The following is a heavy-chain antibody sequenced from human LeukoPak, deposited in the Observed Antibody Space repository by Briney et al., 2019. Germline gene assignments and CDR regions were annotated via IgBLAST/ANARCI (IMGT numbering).Heavy chain of an antibody. CDR1: GGSISSSSYY. D-gene: IGHD2-15*01. Sequence: PSETLSLTCTVSGGSISSSSYYWGWIRQPPGKGLEWIGSIYYSGSTYYNPSLKSRVTISVDTSKNQFSLKLSSVTAADTAVYYCARGVVVAAMGVDPWGQGTLVTVSS. CDR2: IYYSGST. V-gene: IGHV4-39*07. J-gene: IGHJ5*02. CDR3: ARGVVVAAMGVDP.